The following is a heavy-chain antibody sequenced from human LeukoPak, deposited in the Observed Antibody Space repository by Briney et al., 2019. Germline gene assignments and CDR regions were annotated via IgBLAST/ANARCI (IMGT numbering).Heavy chain of an antibody. J-gene: IGHJ4*02. CDR3: AKDGRNYFDY. V-gene: IGHV3-43*01. CDR2: ISWNGGSI. CDR1: GFTFSSYS. Sequence: GGSLRLSCAASGFTFSSYSMNWVRQAPGKGLEWVSLISWNGGSIYYADSVKGRFTISRDNSKNSLYLQMNSLRTEDTALYYCAKDGRNYFDYWGQGTLVTVSS.